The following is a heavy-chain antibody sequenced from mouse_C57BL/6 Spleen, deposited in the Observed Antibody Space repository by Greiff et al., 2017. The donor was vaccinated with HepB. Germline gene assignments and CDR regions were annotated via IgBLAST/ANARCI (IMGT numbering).Heavy chain of an antibody. CDR2: INYDGSST. J-gene: IGHJ2*01. Sequence: EVKLMESEGGLVQPGSSMKLSCTASGFTFSDYYMAWVRQVPEKGLEWVANINYDGSSTYYLDSLKSRFNISRDNAKNILYLQMSSLKSEDTATEYCARDERGYYGSSYDYWGQGTTLTVSS. CDR3: ARDERGYYGSSYDY. CDR1: GFTFSDYY. D-gene: IGHD1-1*01. V-gene: IGHV5-16*01.